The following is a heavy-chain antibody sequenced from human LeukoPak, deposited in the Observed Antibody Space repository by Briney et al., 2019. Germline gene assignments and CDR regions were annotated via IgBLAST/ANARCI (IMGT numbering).Heavy chain of an antibody. CDR1: GDSISYFY. D-gene: IGHD2-21*02. J-gene: IGHJ4*01. Sequence: PSETLSLTCSVSGDSISYFYWSWIRQAAGKGLEWLGRISGSGSTDYNASLKSRVTISIDTSKNQVSLKMSSVTAADTAVYYCAKSDGYGLIDYWGQGTLVTVSS. CDR2: ISGSGST. V-gene: IGHV4-59*05. CDR3: AKSDGYGLIDY.